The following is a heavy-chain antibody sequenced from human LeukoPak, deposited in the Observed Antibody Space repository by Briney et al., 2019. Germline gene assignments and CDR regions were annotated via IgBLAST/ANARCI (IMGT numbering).Heavy chain of an antibody. J-gene: IGHJ4*02. CDR3: ARDAAGIAAAGTLLY. Sequence: SETLSLTCTVSGASISSSTDYWGWIRQPPGKGLEYIGTIYYTGSTYYTPSLKSRVTISVDKSTNQFSLKLSSVTAADTAVYYCARDAAGIAAAGTLLYWGQGTLVTVSS. CDR1: GASISSSTDY. CDR2: IYYTGST. D-gene: IGHD6-13*01. V-gene: IGHV4-39*07.